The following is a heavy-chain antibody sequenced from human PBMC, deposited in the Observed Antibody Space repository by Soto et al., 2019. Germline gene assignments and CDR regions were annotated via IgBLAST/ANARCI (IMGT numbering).Heavy chain of an antibody. CDR1: GFTVSSNY. V-gene: IGHV3-66*01. CDR3: ARGGPVNWNYVTSPPSNWFDP. CDR2: SYSGGST. J-gene: IGHJ5*02. Sequence: EVQLVESGGGLVQPGGSLRLSCAASGFTVSSNYMSWVRQAPGKGLEWVTVSYSGGSTYYADSVKGRLTISRDSSKNTLYLEMNSLRAEDTAVYYCARGGPVNWNYVTSPPSNWFDPWGQGTLVTVSS. D-gene: IGHD1-7*01.